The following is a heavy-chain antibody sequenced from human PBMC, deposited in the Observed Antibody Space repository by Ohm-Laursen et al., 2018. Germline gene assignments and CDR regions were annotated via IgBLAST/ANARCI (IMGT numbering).Heavy chain of an antibody. V-gene: IGHV3-9*01. D-gene: IGHD6-13*01. CDR2: ITWDSGSI. CDR1: GFKFGDYG. J-gene: IGHJ5*02. Sequence: SLRLSCAASGFKFGDYGLHWVRQAPGKGLEWVSSITWDSGSIGYADSVEGRFTVSRDNARNSLYLQMNSLRSEDTALYYCAKDSGGRTQQVAEKGIDLWGQGTLVTVSS. CDR3: AKDSGGRTQQVAEKGIDL.